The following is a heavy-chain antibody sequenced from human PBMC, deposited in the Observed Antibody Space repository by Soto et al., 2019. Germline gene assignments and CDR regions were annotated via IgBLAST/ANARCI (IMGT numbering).Heavy chain of an antibody. Sequence: GGALRLCCAASGFAFSDYYMSWIRQAPGKGLEWVSYISSSSSYTNYADSVKGRFTISRDNAKNSLYLQMNSLRAEDTAVYYCARSAAVAGTWYFDYWGQGTLVTVSS. CDR2: ISSSSSYT. CDR3: ARSAAVAGTWYFDY. D-gene: IGHD6-19*01. CDR1: GFAFSDYY. J-gene: IGHJ4*02. V-gene: IGHV3-11*06.